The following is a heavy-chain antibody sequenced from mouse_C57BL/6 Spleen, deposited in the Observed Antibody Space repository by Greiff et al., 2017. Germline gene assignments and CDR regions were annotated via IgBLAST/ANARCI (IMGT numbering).Heavy chain of an antibody. CDR2: ISNLAYSI. Sequence: EVQRVESGGGLVQPGGSLKLSCAASGFTFSDYGMAWVRQAPRKGPEWVAFISNLAYSIYYADTVTGRFTISRENAKNTLYLEMSSLRSEDTAMYYCARHGGSYDGYYFDYWGHGTTLTVSS. CDR3: ARHGGSYDGYYFDY. J-gene: IGHJ2*01. CDR1: GFTFSDYG. D-gene: IGHD2-12*01. V-gene: IGHV5-15*01.